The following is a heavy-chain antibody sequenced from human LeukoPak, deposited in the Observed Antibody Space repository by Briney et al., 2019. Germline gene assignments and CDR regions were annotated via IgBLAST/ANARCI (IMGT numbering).Heavy chain of an antibody. D-gene: IGHD1-26*01. Sequence: PSETLSLTCTVSGYSISSGYYWGWIRQPPGKGLEWIGSIYHSRSTYYNPSLKSRVTISVDTSKNQFSLKLSSVTAADTAVYYCARFGATVDYWGQGTLVTVSS. CDR2: IYHSRST. J-gene: IGHJ4*02. V-gene: IGHV4-38-2*02. CDR3: ARFGATVDY. CDR1: GYSISSGYY.